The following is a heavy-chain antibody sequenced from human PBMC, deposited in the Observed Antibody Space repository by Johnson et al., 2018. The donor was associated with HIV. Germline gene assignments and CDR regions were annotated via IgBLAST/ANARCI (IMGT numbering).Heavy chain of an antibody. CDR3: ARDRGGPVRDDAFDI. J-gene: IGHJ3*02. V-gene: IGHV3-33*08. D-gene: IGHD3-10*01. CDR1: GFTFSSYG. Sequence: QVQLVESGGGLIKPGGSLRLSCAASGFTFSSYGMHWVRQAPGKGLAWVALISFDGGTKYYADSVKGRFTISRDNAKNSLYLQMNSLRAEDTAVYYCARDRGGPVRDDAFDIWGQGTMVTVSS. CDR2: ISFDGGTK.